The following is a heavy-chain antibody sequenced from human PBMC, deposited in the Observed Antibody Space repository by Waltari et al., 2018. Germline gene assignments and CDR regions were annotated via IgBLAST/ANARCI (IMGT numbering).Heavy chain of an antibody. CDR2: IYYSGST. D-gene: IGHD6-13*01. CDR3: ARGPDSSSWYAYFDY. V-gene: IGHV4-39*07. Sequence: QLQLQESGPGLVKPSETLSLTCTVPGGSISSSSYYWGWIRQPPGKGLEWIGSIYYSGSTYYNPSLKSRVTISVDTSKNQFSLKLSSVTAADTAVYYCARGPDSSSWYAYFDYWGQGTLVTVSS. CDR1: GGSISSSSYY. J-gene: IGHJ4*02.